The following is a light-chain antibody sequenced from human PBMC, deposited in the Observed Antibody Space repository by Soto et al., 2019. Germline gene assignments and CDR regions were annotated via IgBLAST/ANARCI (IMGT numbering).Light chain of an antibody. J-gene: IGKJ2*01. V-gene: IGKV1-33*01. CDR1: QDIKKF. CDR3: QQYDHLPSI. CDR2: DAS. Sequence: DIQMTKSPSSLSASVGDRVTITCQARQDIKKFLSWFQQKPGKAPKLLIYDASNLQTGVPPRFGVSGSGTDFTFTITRVQPEDIGTYFCQQYDHLPSIFGQGTKLEIK.